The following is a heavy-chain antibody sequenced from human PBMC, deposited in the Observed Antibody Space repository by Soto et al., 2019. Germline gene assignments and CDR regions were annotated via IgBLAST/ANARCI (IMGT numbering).Heavy chain of an antibody. Sequence: ASVKVSCKXSGYTFIGYYMHWVRQAPGQGLEWMGWINPNSGGTNYAQKFQGRVIMTRDTSISTAYMELSRLRSDDTAVYYCARDPPYYYDSSGYYSWGQGTLVTVSS. CDR1: GYTFIGYY. CDR2: INPNSGGT. CDR3: ARDPPYYYDSSGYYS. V-gene: IGHV1-2*02. J-gene: IGHJ1*01. D-gene: IGHD3-22*01.